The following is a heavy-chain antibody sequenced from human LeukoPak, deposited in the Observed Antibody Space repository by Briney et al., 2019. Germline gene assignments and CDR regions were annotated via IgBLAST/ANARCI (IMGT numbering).Heavy chain of an antibody. CDR1: GGSISSSNW. CDR2: IYYSGST. V-gene: IGHV4-4*02. Sequence: PSETLSLTCAVSGGSISSSNWWSWVRQPPGKGLEWIGYIYYSGSTNYNPSVRSRATISVDMSKDQFSLKLSSVTAADTAVYYCARVRGGYLPFDSWGQGILVTVSS. J-gene: IGHJ5*01. D-gene: IGHD3-22*01. CDR3: ARVRGGYLPFDS.